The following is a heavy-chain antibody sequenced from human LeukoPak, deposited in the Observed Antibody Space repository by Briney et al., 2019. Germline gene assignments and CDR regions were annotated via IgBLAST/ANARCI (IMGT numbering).Heavy chain of an antibody. D-gene: IGHD2-15*01. CDR3: TCGGSCYSRLLPDP. CDR1: GFTFSNAW. CDR2: IKSKTDGGTT. V-gene: IGHV3-15*01. J-gene: IGHJ5*02. Sequence: PGGSLRLSCAASGFTFSNAWMSWVRQAPGKGLEWVGRIKSKTDGGTTDYAAPVKGRFTISRDDSKNTLYLQMNSLKTEDTAVYYCTCGGSCYSRLLPDPWGQGTLVTVSS.